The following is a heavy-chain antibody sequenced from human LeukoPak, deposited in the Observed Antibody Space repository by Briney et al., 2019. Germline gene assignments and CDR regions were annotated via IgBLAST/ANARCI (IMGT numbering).Heavy chain of an antibody. CDR2: MNPKSGDT. CDR1: RSTFKTYD. Sequence: ASVKVSCKASRSTFKTYDIIWVRQASGQGLERMGWMNPKSGDTVCAETFQARVTMTRNISMNTAYMELSNLKSEDTAIYYCARGVLGYYYYYMDLWGEGTTVTVSS. V-gene: IGHV1-8*01. D-gene: IGHD2-8*02. J-gene: IGHJ6*03. CDR3: ARGVLGYYYYYMDL.